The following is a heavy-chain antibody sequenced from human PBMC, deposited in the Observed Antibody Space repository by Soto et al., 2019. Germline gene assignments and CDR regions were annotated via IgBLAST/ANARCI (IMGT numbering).Heavy chain of an antibody. V-gene: IGHV1-3*01. Sequence: ASVKVSCKAGGYTFTSYAMHWVRQPPGQKREWMGWSNAGNGKTKYSQKFQGRVTITRGTSASTAYMELSRLRSEATDVYYCASDGCYCSGSGSSYNSRCYFDYWGQGPLVTVSS. CDR2: SNAGNGKT. D-gene: IGHD3-10*01. J-gene: IGHJ4*02. CDR3: ASDGCYCSGSGSSYNSRCYFDY. CDR1: GYTFTSYA.